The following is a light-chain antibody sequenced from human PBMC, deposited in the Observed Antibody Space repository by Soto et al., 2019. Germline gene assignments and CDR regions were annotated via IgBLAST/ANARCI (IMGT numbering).Light chain of an antibody. CDR3: LLYYTGGRPV. CDR2: DTN. V-gene: IGLV7-46*01. J-gene: IGLJ7*01. CDR1: SGGVTTGHY. Sequence: QTVVTQEPSLTGSPGETVTLTCGSSSGGVTTGHYAYWFQQKPGQGPRTVMYDTNNKHSWTPARFSGSLLGGKAALTLSGAQPEDEADYYCLLYYTGGRPVFGGGTQLTVL.